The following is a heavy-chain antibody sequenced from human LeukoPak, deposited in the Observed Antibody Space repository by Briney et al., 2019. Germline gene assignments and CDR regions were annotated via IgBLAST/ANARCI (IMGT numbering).Heavy chain of an antibody. Sequence: PSETLSLTCAVSGGSISSGGYSWSWIRQPPGKGLEWIGYIYYGGSTYYNPSLKSRVTISVDTSKNQFSLKLSSVTAADTAVYYCARGGYSYGRDYWGQGTLVTVSS. CDR1: GGSISSGGYS. D-gene: IGHD5-18*01. V-gene: IGHV4-30-4*07. CDR2: IYYGGST. J-gene: IGHJ4*02. CDR3: ARGGYSYGRDY.